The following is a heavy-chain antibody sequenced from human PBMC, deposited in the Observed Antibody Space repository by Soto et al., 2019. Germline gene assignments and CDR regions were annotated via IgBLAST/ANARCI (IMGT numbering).Heavy chain of an antibody. D-gene: IGHD1-26*01. J-gene: IGHJ6*02. CDR2: ISYDGSNK. CDR1: GFTFSSYA. Sequence: GVSLRLSCAASGFTFSSYAMHWVRQAPGKGLEWVAVISYDGSNKYYADSVKGRFTISRDNSKNTLYLQMNSLRAEDTAVYYCARTYSPATGYYYYYGMDVWGQGTTVTVSS. V-gene: IGHV3-30-3*01. CDR3: ARTYSPATGYYYYYGMDV.